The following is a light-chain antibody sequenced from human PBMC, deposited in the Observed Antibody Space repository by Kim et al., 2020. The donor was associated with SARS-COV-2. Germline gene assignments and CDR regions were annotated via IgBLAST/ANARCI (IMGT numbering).Light chain of an antibody. J-gene: IGKJ4*01. CDR3: QQYYSVPYT. V-gene: IGKV1-16*02. CDR2: AAS. Sequence: ASVGDGVTIPCRACRDIFTHVSWFQHKPGKAPTPLIYAASILQSGVPAKFSGSGSGTDFSLTISSLQPEDFGTYYCQQYYSVPYTFGGRTKVDIK. CDR1: RDIFTH.